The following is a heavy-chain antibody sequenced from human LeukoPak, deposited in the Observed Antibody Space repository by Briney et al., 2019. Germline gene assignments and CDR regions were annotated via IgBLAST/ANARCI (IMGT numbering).Heavy chain of an antibody. J-gene: IGHJ4*02. CDR1: GYTFTGYY. CDR3: ARDFFNYGGND. V-gene: IGHV1-2*06. D-gene: IGHD4-23*01. CDR2: INPNSGGT. Sequence: ASVKVSCKASGYTFTGYYMHWVRQAPGQRLEWMGRINPNSGGTNYAQKFQGRVTMTRDTSISTAYMELSRLRSDDTAVYYCARDFFNYGGNDWGQGTLVTVSS.